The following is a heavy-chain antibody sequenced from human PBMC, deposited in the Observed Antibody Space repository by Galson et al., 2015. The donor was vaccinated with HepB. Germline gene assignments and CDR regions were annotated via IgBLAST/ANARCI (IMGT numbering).Heavy chain of an antibody. Sequence: SVKVSCKASGYTFTGYYIHWVRQAPGQGLEWTGWINPNNGGTNYAQKLQGRVTMTRDTSTSTVYMELSSLRSEDTAVYYCARDIVPITGVDTAMAAFDYWGQGTLVTVSS. J-gene: IGHJ4*02. CDR1: GYTFTGYY. D-gene: IGHD5-18*01. CDR3: ARDIVPITGVDTAMAAFDY. V-gene: IGHV1-2*02. CDR2: INPNNGGT.